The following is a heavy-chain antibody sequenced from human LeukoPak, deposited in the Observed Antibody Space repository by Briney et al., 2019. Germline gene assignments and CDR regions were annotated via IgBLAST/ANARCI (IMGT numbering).Heavy chain of an antibody. CDR1: GLTVNDNY. D-gene: IGHD4-17*01. CDR3: ARANPVYGDFDY. J-gene: IGHJ4*02. CDR2: IFPDGQT. V-gene: IGHV3-53*01. Sequence: SGGSLRLSCALSGLTVNDNYMSWVRQAPGKGLEWVSLIFPDGQTYYADFVQGRFSISRDMSRNILFLDVSSLRAEDTAVFFCARANPVYGDFDYWGRGTLVTVSS.